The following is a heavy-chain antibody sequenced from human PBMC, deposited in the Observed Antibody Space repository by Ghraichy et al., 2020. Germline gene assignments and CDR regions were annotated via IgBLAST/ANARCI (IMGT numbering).Heavy chain of an antibody. CDR1: GFTFSDYA. V-gene: IGHV3-23*01. CDR2: ISGGSIGI. J-gene: IGHJ4*02. D-gene: IGHD5-18*01. Sequence: GGSLRLSCAASGFTFSDYAMNWVRQAPGRGLEWVSSISGGSIGIKYADSVRGLFTISRDNSNNTLHLQMNSLRAEDTAVYYCAKSRDIGAAMVSLDQWGQGTPVIVSS. CDR3: AKSRDIGAAMVSLDQ.